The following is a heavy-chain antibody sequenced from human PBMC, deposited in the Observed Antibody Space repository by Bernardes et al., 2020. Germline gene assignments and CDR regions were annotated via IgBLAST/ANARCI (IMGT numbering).Heavy chain of an antibody. J-gene: IGHJ5*02. CDR1: GGSISSYY. V-gene: IGHV4-59*01. CDR2: IYYSGST. CDR3: ARDGVYYGSGLGGWFDP. D-gene: IGHD3-10*01. Sequence: SETLSLTCTVSGGSISSYYWSWIRQPPGKGLEWIGYIYYSGSTNYNPSLKSRVTISVDTSKNQFSLKLSSVTAADTAVYYCARDGVYYGSGLGGWFDPWGQGTLVTVSS.